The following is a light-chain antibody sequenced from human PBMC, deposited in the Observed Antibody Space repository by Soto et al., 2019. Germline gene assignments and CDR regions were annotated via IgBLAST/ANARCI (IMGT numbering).Light chain of an antibody. CDR3: QQRSNWPSFT. CDR1: QSVSSY. V-gene: IGKV3-11*01. J-gene: IGKJ3*01. CDR2: DAS. Sequence: EIVLTQSPATLYLSPGDRATLSCRASQSVSSYVAWYQQKPGQAPRLLIYDASNRATGIPARFSGSGSGTDCTLTISRLEPEDFAVYYWQQRSNWPSFTFGPGTKVDIK.